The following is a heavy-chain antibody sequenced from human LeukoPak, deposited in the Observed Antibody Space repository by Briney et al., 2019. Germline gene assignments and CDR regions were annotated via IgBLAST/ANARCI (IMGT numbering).Heavy chain of an antibody. CDR3: ARDVGAPTPGRNDNWFDP. D-gene: IGHD1-26*01. Sequence: PSETLSLTCTVSGGSISSYYWSWIRQPAGKGLEWIGRIYTSGSTNYNPSLKSRVTMSVDTSKNQFSLKLSSVTAADTAVYYCARDVGAPTPGRNDNWFDPGAREPWSPSPQ. CDR2: IYTSGST. J-gene: IGHJ5*02. V-gene: IGHV4-4*07. CDR1: GGSISSYY.